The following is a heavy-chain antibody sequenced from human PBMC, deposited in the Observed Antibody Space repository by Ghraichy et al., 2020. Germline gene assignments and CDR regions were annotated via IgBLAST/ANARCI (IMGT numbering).Heavy chain of an antibody. CDR2: ISSSSSYI. D-gene: IGHD6-13*01. CDR1: GFTFSSYS. V-gene: IGHV3-21*01. J-gene: IGHJ4*02. Sequence: GGSLRLSCAASGFTFSSYSMNWVRQAPGKGLEWVSSISSSSSYIYYADSVKGRFTISRDNAKNSLYLQMNSLRAEDTAVYYCARDPPGIAATGSYFDYWGQGTLVTVSS. CDR3: ARDPPGIAATGSYFDY.